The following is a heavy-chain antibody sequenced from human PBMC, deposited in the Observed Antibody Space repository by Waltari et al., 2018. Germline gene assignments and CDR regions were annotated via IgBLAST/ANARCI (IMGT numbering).Heavy chain of an antibody. J-gene: IGHJ4*02. CDR1: GGSFSGYY. V-gene: IGHV4-34*01. Sequence: QVQLQQWGAGLLKPSETLSLNCAVYGGSFSGYYWTWIRQPPGKGLEWIGEINHSGSTNYNPSLKSRVTISVDTSKNQFSLKLSSVTAADTAVYYCASGVGALSPFDYWGQGTLVTVSS. D-gene: IGHD1-26*01. CDR3: ASGVGALSPFDY. CDR2: INHSGST.